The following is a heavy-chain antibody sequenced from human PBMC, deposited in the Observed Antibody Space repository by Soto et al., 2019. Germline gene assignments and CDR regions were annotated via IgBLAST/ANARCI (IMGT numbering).Heavy chain of an antibody. CDR3: ARDLAAGDF. CDR1: GYIFINYY. CDR2: INPNGGST. V-gene: IGHV1-46*01. Sequence: QVQLVQSGAEVKKPGASVKVSCKASGYIFINYYIHWVRQAPGQGLEWIGIINPNGGSTNYAQKFRGRVTLARDTSTSPVYMDLSSLKSEDTAMYYWARDLAAGDFWGQGTLVTVSS. J-gene: IGHJ4*02. D-gene: IGHD6-13*01.